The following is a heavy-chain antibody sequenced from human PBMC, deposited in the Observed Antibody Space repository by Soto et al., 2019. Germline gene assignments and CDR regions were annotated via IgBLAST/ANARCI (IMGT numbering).Heavy chain of an antibody. V-gene: IGHV3-30-3*01. CDR2: ISYDGSNK. Sequence: GGSLRLSCAASGFTFSSYAMHWVRQAPGKGLEWVAVISYDGSNKYYADSVKGRFTISRDNSKNTLYLQMNSLRAEDTAVYYCARGTRDNGEPQEDYYYGMDVWGQGTTVTVSS. J-gene: IGHJ6*02. D-gene: IGHD3-10*01. CDR3: ARGTRDNGEPQEDYYYGMDV. CDR1: GFTFSSYA.